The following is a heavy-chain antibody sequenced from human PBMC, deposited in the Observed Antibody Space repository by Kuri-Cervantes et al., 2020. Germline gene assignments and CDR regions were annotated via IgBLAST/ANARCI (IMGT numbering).Heavy chain of an antibody. CDR3: ARIAAAGYDY. D-gene: IGHD6-13*01. V-gene: IGHV1-58*01. CDR1: GFTFTSSA. Sequence: SVKVSCKASGFTFTSSAVQWVRQARGQRLEWIGWIVVGSGNTNYAQRFQERVTITRDTSISTAYMELSRLRSDDTAVYYCARIAAAGYDYWGQGTLVTVSS. J-gene: IGHJ4*02. CDR2: IVVGSGNT.